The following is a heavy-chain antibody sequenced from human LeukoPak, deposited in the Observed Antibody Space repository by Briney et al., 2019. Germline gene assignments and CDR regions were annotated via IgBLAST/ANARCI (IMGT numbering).Heavy chain of an antibody. CDR3: ARGPYYYDSSGYRGDFQH. V-gene: IGHV3-30-3*01. CDR2: ISYDGSNK. D-gene: IGHD3-22*01. Sequence: GGSLRLSCAASGFTFSSYATHWVRQAPGKGLEWVAVISYDGSNKYYADSVKGRFTISRDNSKNTLYLQMNSLRAEDTAVYYCARGPYYYDSSGYRGDFQHWGQGTLVTVSS. J-gene: IGHJ1*01. CDR1: GFTFSSYA.